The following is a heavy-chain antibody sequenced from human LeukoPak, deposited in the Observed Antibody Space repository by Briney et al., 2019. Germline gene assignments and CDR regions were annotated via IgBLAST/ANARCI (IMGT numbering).Heavy chain of an antibody. V-gene: IGHV4-4*07. CDR2: IYNSGST. J-gene: IGHJ4*02. D-gene: IGHD3-10*01. Sequence: PSETLSLTCTVSGGSISSYYWSWIRQPAGKGLEWIGRIYNSGSTNYNTNYNPSLNSRVTMSVDTSKNQFSLKLNSASAADTAVYFCARAIWYGSGTTAFDYWGQGTLVTVSP. CDR3: ARAIWYGSGTTAFDY. CDR1: GGSISSYY.